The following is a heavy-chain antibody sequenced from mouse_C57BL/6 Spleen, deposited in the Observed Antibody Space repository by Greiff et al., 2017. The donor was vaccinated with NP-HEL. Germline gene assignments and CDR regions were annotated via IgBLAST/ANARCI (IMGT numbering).Heavy chain of an antibody. J-gene: IGHJ2*01. CDR3: APGGYFDY. CDR2: INPNNGGT. Sequence: VQLQQSGPELVKPGASVKISCKASGYTFTDYYMNWVKQSHGKSLEWIGDINPNNGGTSYNQKFKGKATLTVDKSSSPAYMELRSLTSEDSAVYYCAPGGYFDYWGQGTTLTVSS. V-gene: IGHV1-26*01. CDR1: GYTFTDYY.